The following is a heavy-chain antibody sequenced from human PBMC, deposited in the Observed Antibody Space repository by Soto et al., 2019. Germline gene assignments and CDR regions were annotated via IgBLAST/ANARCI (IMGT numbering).Heavy chain of an antibody. CDR2: IWDDGGKQ. J-gene: IGHJ4*01. CDR3: ATDRGLAPFDN. D-gene: IGHD3-10*01. V-gene: IGHV3-33*03. CDR1: GSTFSTYA. Sequence: QVQLVESEGGVVQPGTSLRLSCTASGSTFSTYAMHWVRQAPGKGLEWVAVIWDDGGKQFYADSVKGRFTISRDNSKNMLYLQMRNLSVEDASVYFCATDRGLAPFDNGGEGTLVTVSS.